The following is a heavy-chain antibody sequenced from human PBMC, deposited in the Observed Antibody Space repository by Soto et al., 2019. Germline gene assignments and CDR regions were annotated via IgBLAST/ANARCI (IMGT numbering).Heavy chain of an antibody. CDR2: IYYSGST. CDR1: GGSISSSSYY. CDR3: ARWLAQYYDSSGYGGSYFDY. D-gene: IGHD3-22*01. Sequence: QLQLQESGPGLVKPSETLSLTCTVSGGSISSSSYYWGWLRQPPGKGLEWIGGIYYSGSTYYNPSLKSRVTISVDTSKNQFSLKLSSVTAADTAVYYCARWLAQYYDSSGYGGSYFDYWGQGTLVTVSS. J-gene: IGHJ4*02. V-gene: IGHV4-39*01.